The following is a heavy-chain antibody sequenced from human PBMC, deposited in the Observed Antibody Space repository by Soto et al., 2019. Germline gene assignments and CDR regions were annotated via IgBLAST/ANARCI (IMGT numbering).Heavy chain of an antibody. J-gene: IGHJ6*02. CDR2: INPNSGGT. V-gene: IGHV1-2*04. CDR1: GYTFTGYY. CDR3: ARESVEIGVVPTTTTYYYYGMDV. D-gene: IGHD2-2*01. Sequence: ASGKGSCKASGYTFTGYYMHWVRQAPGQGLEWMGWINPNSGGTNYAQKFQGWVTMTRDTSISTAYMELSRLRSDDTAVYYCARESVEIGVVPTTTTYYYYGMDVWGQETTVT.